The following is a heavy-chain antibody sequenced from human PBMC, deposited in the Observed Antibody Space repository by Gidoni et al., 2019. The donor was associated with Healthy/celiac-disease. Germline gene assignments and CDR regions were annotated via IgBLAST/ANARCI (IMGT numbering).Heavy chain of an antibody. Sequence: QVQLQQWGAGLLKPSETLSLTCPVYGRSFSGSYWSWIRQPPGKGLEWIGEINHSGSTNYNPSLKSRVTISVDTSKNQFSLKLSSVTAADTAVYYCARSVPYCSSTSCYYYYYGMDVWGQGTTVTVSS. CDR1: GRSFSGSY. CDR3: ARSVPYCSSTSCYYYYYGMDV. CDR2: INHSGST. D-gene: IGHD2-2*01. V-gene: IGHV4-34*01. J-gene: IGHJ6*02.